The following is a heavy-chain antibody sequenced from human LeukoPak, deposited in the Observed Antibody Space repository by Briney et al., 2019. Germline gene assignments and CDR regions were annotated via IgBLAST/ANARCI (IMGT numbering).Heavy chain of an antibody. Sequence: PGGSLRLSCVASGFISSDYYMSWIRQAPGKGLEWVSYINSSSITMYYADSVKGRFTISRDSAKNSLYLEMNSLRAEDTAVYYCARGPYYGMDVWGQGTLVTVSS. CDR2: INSSSITM. CDR1: GFISSDYY. V-gene: IGHV3-11*01. J-gene: IGHJ6*02. CDR3: ARGPYYGMDV.